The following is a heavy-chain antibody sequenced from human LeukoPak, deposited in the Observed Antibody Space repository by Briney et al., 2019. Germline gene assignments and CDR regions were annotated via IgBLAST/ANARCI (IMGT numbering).Heavy chain of an antibody. J-gene: IGHJ1*01. V-gene: IGHV4-39*07. CDR1: GGSISSSSYY. D-gene: IGHD4-23*01. CDR3: ARDYGGNSLPQH. CDR2: IYYSGST. Sequence: PSETLSLTCTVSGGSISSSSYYWGWIRQPPGEGLEWIGSIYYSGSTYYNPSLKSRVTISVDTSKNQFSLKLSSVTAADTAVYYCARDYGGNSLPQHWGQGTLVTVSS.